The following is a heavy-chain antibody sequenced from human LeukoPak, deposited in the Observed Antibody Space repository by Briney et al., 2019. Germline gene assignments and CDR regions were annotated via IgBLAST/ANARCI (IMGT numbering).Heavy chain of an antibody. J-gene: IGHJ6*02. CDR1: GFTFSSNT. V-gene: IGHV3-21*01. CDR2: ISRSSSDI. D-gene: IGHD1-14*01. CDR3: ARLRKITFNYYYGMDV. Sequence: GGSLRLSCAASGFTFSSNTMNWVRQAPGKGLEWVSSISRSSSDIFYADSLKGRFTISRDNAKNSLYLQVNSLRAEDTAVYYCARLRKITFNYYYGMDVWGQGTTVTVSS.